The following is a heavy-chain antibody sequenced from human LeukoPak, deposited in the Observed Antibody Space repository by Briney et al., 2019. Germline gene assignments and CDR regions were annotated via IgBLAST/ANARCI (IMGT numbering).Heavy chain of an antibody. Sequence: GGSLRLSCAASGFSFSTYGMFWVRQAPGKGLEWVGVVSYDGSKQYYADSVKGRFTISRDNSKNTLYLQMNSLRAEDTAVYYCAKSSLGQWLAAEYSQHWGQGTLVTVSS. CDR1: GFSFSTYG. CDR3: AKSSLGQWLAAEYSQH. CDR2: VSYDGSKQ. V-gene: IGHV3-33*06. D-gene: IGHD6-19*01. J-gene: IGHJ1*01.